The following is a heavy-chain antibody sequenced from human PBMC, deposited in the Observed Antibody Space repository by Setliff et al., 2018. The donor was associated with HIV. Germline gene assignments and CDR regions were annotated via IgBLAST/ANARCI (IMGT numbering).Heavy chain of an antibody. V-gene: IGHV1-24*01. CDR2: FDPEDGET. D-gene: IGHD3-22*01. J-gene: IGHJ1*01. CDR3: ATIRAYYYDSSGQEYFQY. CDR1: GYSLTDLS. Sequence: ASVKVSCKVSGYSLTDLSIHWVRQAPGKGLEWMGGFDPEDGETVYAQKLQGRVTMTEDTSTDTAYRELSSLRSEDTAMYYCATIRAYYYDSSGQEYFQYWGHGALVTVSS.